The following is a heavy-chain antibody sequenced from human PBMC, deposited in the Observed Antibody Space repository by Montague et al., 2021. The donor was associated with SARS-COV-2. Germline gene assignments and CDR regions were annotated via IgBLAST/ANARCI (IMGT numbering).Heavy chain of an antibody. CDR1: GGSFSSGDSY. D-gene: IGHD6-13*01. J-gene: IGHJ4*02. V-gene: IGHV4-39*01. CDR3: VATYNGNWCYFDY. CDR2: LHYAGSA. Sequence: SETLFLTCSVSGGSFSSGDSYWGWLRQAPGKGLEWIGDLHYAGSAYYNPSLRSRVTISADTSKNQFSLKLNSVTAADTAVYYCVATYNGNWCYFDYWGQGTLVTVSS.